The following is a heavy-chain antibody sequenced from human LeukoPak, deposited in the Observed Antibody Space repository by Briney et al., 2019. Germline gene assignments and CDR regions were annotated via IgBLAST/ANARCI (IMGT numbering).Heavy chain of an antibody. Sequence: GGSLRLSCAASGFTFDDYAMHWVRQAPGKGLEWVSGISWNSGSIGYADSVKGRFTISRDNAKNSLYLQMNSLRAEDTALYYCAKVGCSSTSCRNDVDCWGQGTLVTVSS. CDR1: GFTFDDYA. D-gene: IGHD2-2*01. CDR3: AKVGCSSTSCRNDVDC. V-gene: IGHV3-9*01. CDR2: ISWNSGSI. J-gene: IGHJ4*02.